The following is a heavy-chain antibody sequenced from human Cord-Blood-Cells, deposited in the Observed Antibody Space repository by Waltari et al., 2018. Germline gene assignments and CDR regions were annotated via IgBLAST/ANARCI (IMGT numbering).Heavy chain of an antibody. D-gene: IGHD1-1*01. CDR1: GYNFTGYY. CDR2: INPNSGGT. Sequence: QVQLVQSGAAVKKPGASVKVSCKASGYNFTGYYMNWVRQAPGQGLEWMGGINPNSGGTNYAQKFQGRVTMTRDTSISTAYMELSRLRSDDTAVYYCARDRYNWNDAFDIWGQGTMVTVSS. CDR3: ARDRYNWNDAFDI. V-gene: IGHV1-2*02. J-gene: IGHJ3*02.